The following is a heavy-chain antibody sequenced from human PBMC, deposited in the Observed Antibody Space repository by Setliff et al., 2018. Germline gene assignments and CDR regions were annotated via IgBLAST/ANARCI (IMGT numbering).Heavy chain of an antibody. V-gene: IGHV3-23*01. J-gene: IGHJ4*01. CDR3: AKSPHDFWSGRVFFDY. CDR2: IIGSGINT. Sequence: HPGGSLRLSCAASGFSFSSYAMSWVRQAPGKGLEWVSSIIGSGINTYYAGSVRGRFTISRDNSKNTVYLQMNRLRVEDTAVYYCAKSPHDFWSGRVFFDYWGQGILVTVSS. D-gene: IGHD3-3*01. CDR1: GFSFSSYA.